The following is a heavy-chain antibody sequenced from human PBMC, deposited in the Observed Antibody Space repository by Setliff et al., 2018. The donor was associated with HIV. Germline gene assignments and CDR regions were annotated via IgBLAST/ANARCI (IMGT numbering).Heavy chain of an antibody. CDR1: GYSISSDYC. Sequence: PSETLSLTCGVSGYSISSDYCWGWIRQPPGKGLEWIGNMCHGGNNNYYNPSLKSRVTISVDTSKNQFSLNLSSVIAADTAIYFCARFTVVVFGAGEPSWFDPWGQGILVTVSS. J-gene: IGHJ5*02. V-gene: IGHV4-38-2*01. D-gene: IGHD2-15*01. CDR3: ARFTVVVFGAGEPSWFDP. CDR2: MCHGGNNN.